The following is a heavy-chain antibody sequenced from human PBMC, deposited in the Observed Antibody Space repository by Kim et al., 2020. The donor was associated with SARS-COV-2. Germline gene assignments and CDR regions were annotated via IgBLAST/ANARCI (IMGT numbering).Heavy chain of an antibody. CDR2: IYHTGRP. CDR3: AASLAVAESRGWLDP. D-gene: IGHD6-19*01. CDR1: GGSLSTYY. J-gene: IGHJ5*02. Sequence: SETLSLTCAVSGGSLSTYYWSWIRQPPGKGLEWIGHIYHTGRPTYNRSLKSRVTISIDTSTKQFSLKLSSVSAADTAVYYCAASLAVAESRGWLDPWGQGTLVTVSS. V-gene: IGHV4-59*03.